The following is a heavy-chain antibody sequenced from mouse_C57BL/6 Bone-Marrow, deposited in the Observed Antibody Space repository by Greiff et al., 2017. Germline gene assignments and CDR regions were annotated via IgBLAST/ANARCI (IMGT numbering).Heavy chain of an antibody. Sequence: QVQLQQSGAELMKPGASVKLSCKATGYTFTGYWIEWVKQRPGHGLEWIGEILPGSGSTNYNAKFTGKATFTADTSSNTAYMQLSSLTTEDSAIYYCARGNYYGSSWFAYWGQGTLVTVSA. CDR2: ILPGSGST. V-gene: IGHV1-9*01. J-gene: IGHJ3*01. CDR1: GYTFTGYW. D-gene: IGHD1-1*01. CDR3: ARGNYYGSSWFAY.